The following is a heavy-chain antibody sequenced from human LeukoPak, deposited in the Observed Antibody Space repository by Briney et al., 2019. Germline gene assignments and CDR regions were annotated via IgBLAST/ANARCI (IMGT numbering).Heavy chain of an antibody. D-gene: IGHD2-2*01. V-gene: IGHV5-51*01. J-gene: IGHJ4*02. CDR2: IYPGDSDT. CDR1: RYSFTSYW. CDR3: ASNERCSSTSCYAFDY. Sequence: GESLKISCKGSRYSFTSYWIGWVRQMPGKGLEWMGIIYPGDSDTRYSPSFQGQVTISADKSISTAYLQWSSLKASDTAMYYCASNERCSSTSCYAFDYWGQGTLVTVSS.